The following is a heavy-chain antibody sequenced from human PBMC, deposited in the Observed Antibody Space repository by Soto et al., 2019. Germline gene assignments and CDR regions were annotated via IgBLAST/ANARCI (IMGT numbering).Heavy chain of an antibody. CDR2: MNPNSGNT. CDR3: ARERSGSYDY. D-gene: IGHD1-26*01. J-gene: IGHJ4*02. Sequence: QVQLVQSGAEVKKPGASVKVSCKASGYTFTSYDINWVRQATGLGLEFMGWMNPNSGNTADAQKFQGRVTMTRNTSITTAYMELSSLRSEGTAVYYCARERSGSYDYWGQGTLVTVSS. CDR1: GYTFTSYD. V-gene: IGHV1-8*01.